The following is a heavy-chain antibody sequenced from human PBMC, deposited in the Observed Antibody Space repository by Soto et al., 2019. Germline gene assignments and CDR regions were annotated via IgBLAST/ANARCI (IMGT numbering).Heavy chain of an antibody. CDR1: GYTFTSYG. J-gene: IGHJ4*02. D-gene: IGHD2-21*02. CDR3: ASTAGYCGGDCYSVDY. V-gene: IGHV1-18*01. Sequence: ASVKVSCKASGYTFTSYGISWVQQAPGQGLEWMGWISAYNGNTNYAQKLQGRVTMTTDTSTSTAYMELRSLRSDDTAVYYCASTAGYCGGDCYSVDYWGQGTLVTVS. CDR2: ISAYNGNT.